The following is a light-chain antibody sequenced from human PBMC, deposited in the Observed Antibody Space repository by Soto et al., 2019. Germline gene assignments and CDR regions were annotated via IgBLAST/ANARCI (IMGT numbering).Light chain of an antibody. CDR1: QSVSSN. CDR2: GAS. V-gene: IGKV3-15*01. Sequence: EIGRTKSPATLCVSPGERVALSCRVSQSVSSNLAWYQQKPGQAPRLLIFGASTRATGIPARFSGSGSGTEFTLTISSLQSEDFAVYYCQQYNKWPPITFGQGTLLEIK. J-gene: IGKJ5*01. CDR3: QQYNKWPPIT.